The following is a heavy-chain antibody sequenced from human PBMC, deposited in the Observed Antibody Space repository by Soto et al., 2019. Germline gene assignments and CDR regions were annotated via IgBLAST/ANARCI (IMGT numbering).Heavy chain of an antibody. J-gene: IGHJ6*02. Sequence: EVQLLESGGGLVQPGGSLRLSCAASGFTFSSYAMSWVRQAPGKGLEWVSAISGSGGSTYYADSVKGRFTISRDNSKNTLYLQMNTLRAEDTAVYYCASAAREYYYYGIDVWGQGTTVTVSS. V-gene: IGHV3-23*01. CDR2: ISGSGGST. CDR1: GFTFSSYA. CDR3: ASAAREYYYYGIDV.